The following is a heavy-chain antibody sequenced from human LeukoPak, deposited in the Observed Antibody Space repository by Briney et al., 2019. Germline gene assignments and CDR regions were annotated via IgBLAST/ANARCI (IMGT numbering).Heavy chain of an antibody. D-gene: IGHD2/OR15-2a*01. CDR3: AGHHPRNTVDF. Sequence: SSETLSLTCTVSGGSISSYYWSWIRQPPGKGLEWIAYISDIGSINYNPSLKSRVTISLETSKNQFSLKLSSVTAADTAVYYCAGHHPRNTVDFWGQGTLVTVSS. CDR2: ISDIGSI. V-gene: IGHV4-59*08. CDR1: GGSISSYY. J-gene: IGHJ4*02.